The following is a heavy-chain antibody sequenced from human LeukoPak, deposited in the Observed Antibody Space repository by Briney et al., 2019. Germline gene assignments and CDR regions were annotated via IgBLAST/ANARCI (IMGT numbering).Heavy chain of an antibody. J-gene: IGHJ4*02. V-gene: IGHV3-23*01. D-gene: IGHD3-10*01. CDR1: GFTFSSYA. CDR3: AKDRYYYGSGSPYFDY. CDR2: ISGSGGST. Sequence: GGSLRLSCAASGFTFSSYAMSWVRQAPGKGLEWVSAISGSGGSTYYADSVKGRFTISRDNSKNTLYLQMNSLRAEDTAVHYCAKDRYYYGSGSPYFDYWGQGTLVTVSS.